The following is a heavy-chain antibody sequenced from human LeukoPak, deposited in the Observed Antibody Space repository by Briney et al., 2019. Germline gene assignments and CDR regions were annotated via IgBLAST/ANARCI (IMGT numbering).Heavy chain of an antibody. J-gene: IGHJ4*02. V-gene: IGHV1-46*01. Sequence: ASVKVSCKASGYTFTSYYMHWVRQAPGQGLEWMGIINPSGGSTSYAQKFQGRVTMTRDMSTSTVYMELSSLRSEDTAVYYCARDLPPPSYYYDSSGYPDYWGQGTLVTVSS. CDR2: INPSGGST. CDR3: ARDLPPPSYYYDSSGYPDY. D-gene: IGHD3-22*01. CDR1: GYTFTSYY.